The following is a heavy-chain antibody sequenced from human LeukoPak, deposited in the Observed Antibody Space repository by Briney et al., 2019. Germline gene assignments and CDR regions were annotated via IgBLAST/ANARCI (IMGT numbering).Heavy chain of an antibody. CDR2: ISYDGSNK. D-gene: IGHD3-22*01. Sequence: GGSLRLSCAASGFTFSSYGMHWVRQAPGKGLEWVAVISYDGSNKYYADSVKGRFTISRDNSKNTLYLQMNSLRAEDTAVYYCAKDVDSSGYYFLYYWGQGTLVTVSS. J-gene: IGHJ4*02. V-gene: IGHV3-30*18. CDR1: GFTFSSYG. CDR3: AKDVDSSGYYFLYY.